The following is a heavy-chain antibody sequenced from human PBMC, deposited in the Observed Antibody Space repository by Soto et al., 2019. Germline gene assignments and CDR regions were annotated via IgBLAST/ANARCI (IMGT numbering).Heavy chain of an antibody. CDR2: IYWDDDK. D-gene: IGHD6-19*01. Sequence: SGPTLVNATQTLTLTCTFSGFSLSTSGVGVGWIRQPPGKALEWLALIYWDDDKRYSPSLKSRLTITKDTSKNQVVLTMTNMDPVDTATYYCAGWSDWRYYYYMDVWGKGTTVTVSS. J-gene: IGHJ6*03. CDR3: AGWSDWRYYYYMDV. V-gene: IGHV2-5*02. CDR1: GFSLSTSGVG.